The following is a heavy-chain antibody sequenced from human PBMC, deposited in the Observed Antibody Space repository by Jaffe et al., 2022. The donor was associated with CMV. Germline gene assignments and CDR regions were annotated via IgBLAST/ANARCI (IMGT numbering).Heavy chain of an antibody. J-gene: IGHJ4*02. V-gene: IGHV3-9*01. CDR1: GFTFDDYA. D-gene: IGHD3-10*01. CDR2: ISWNSGSI. Sequence: EVQLVESGGGLVQPGRSLRLSCAASGFTFDDYAMHWVRQAPGKGLEWVSGISWNSGSIGYADSVKGRFTISRDNAKNSLYLQMNSLRAEDTALYYCAKGGVEAGYYFDYWGQGTLVTVSS. CDR3: AKGGVEAGYYFDY.